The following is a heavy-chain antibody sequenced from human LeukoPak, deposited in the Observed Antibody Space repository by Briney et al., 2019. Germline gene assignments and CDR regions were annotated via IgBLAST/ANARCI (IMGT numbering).Heavy chain of an antibody. Sequence: PSETLSLTCTVSGGSISSYYWTWIRQSAGKGLEWIGRINTSGSTNYNPSLRSRVTMSVNTSKNQFSLNLTSVTAADTAVYSCAREGGDPKWLDPWGQGTLVTVSS. CDR2: INTSGST. D-gene: IGHD6-25*01. V-gene: IGHV4-4*07. CDR1: GGSISSYY. J-gene: IGHJ5*02. CDR3: AREGGDPKWLDP.